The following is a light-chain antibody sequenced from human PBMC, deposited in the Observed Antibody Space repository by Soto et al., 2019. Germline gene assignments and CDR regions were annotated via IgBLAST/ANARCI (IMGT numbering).Light chain of an antibody. CDR3: QQYNNWPSFT. CDR2: GAS. CDR1: QSVSSN. Sequence: EIVMTQSPATLSVSPGERATLSCRASQSVSSNLAWYQQKPGQAPRLLIYGASTRATGIPARFSGSGSGTEFNLTISSLQSEDFAVYYCQQYNNWPSFTFGPGTKVDIK. V-gene: IGKV3-15*01. J-gene: IGKJ3*01.